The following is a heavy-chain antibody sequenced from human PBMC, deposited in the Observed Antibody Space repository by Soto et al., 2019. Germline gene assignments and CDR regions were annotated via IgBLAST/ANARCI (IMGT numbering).Heavy chain of an antibody. CDR3: ARHYGDGYDYVDY. J-gene: IGHJ4*02. D-gene: IGHD5-12*01. CDR2: IYYRANP. CDR1: GWSINTYY. V-gene: IGHV4-59*08. Sequence: QVQLQESGPGLVKPSETLSLTCTVSGWSINTYYWSWIRQPPGKGLEWIGYIYYRANPNYNPSLKSRVTISPDTSKNQFSLKLSSVTAADTAVYYCARHYGDGYDYVDYWGQGTLVTVSS.